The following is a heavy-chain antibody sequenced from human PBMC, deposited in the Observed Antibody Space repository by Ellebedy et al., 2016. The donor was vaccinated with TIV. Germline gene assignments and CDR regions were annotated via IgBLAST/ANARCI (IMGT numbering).Heavy chain of an antibody. CDR1: GFTFISYE. D-gene: IGHD2-15*01. J-gene: IGHJ6*02. CDR3: AAAHYYFYGKDV. V-gene: IGHV3-48*03. CDR2: ISISGTTK. Sequence: PGGSLRLSCEASGFTFISYEMHWVRQAPGKGLEWISSISISGTTKYYADSVKGRFTISRDNAKNSLYLKMNSLRAEDKAVYYCAAAHYYFYGKDVWGQGTRVTVSS.